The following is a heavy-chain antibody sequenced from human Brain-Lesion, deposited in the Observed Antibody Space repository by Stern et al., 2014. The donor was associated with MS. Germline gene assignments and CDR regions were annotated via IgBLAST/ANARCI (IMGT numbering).Heavy chain of an antibody. D-gene: IGHD2-15*01. CDR3: ARMREYCSGGICFAGYYDS. J-gene: IGHJ4*02. CDR1: GFSLSNAAMG. V-gene: IGHV2-26*01. Sequence: EESGPVLVKPTETLTLTCSVSGFSLSNAAMGVSWIRPPPGKALECLAHIFSTGETAYSTSLKSRLTISKDTSRSQVVLTMTNMDPVDTATYYCARMREYCSGGICFAGYYDSWGQGTLVTVSS. CDR2: IFSTGET.